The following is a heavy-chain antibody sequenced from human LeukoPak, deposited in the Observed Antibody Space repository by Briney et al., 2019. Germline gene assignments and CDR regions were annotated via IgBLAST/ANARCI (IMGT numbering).Heavy chain of an antibody. CDR3: ARDTGYGDYVGDY. CDR1: GYSFTSYG. D-gene: IGHD4-17*01. V-gene: IGHV1-18*01. Sequence: ASVKVSCKASGYSFTSYGISWARQAPGQGLEWMGWISVYNDNRKYAQNFQGRLTMTTDTFTSTAYMELRSLRSDDTAVYYCARDTGYGDYVGDYWGQGTLVTVSS. J-gene: IGHJ4*02. CDR2: ISVYNDNR.